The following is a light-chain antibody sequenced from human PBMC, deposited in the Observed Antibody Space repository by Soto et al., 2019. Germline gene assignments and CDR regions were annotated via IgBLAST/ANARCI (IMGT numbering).Light chain of an antibody. V-gene: IGKV2-28*01. CDR1: PSLLHSNGYNY. CDR2: LGS. CDR3: MQALQAPLT. Sequence: DSVMSQSPLSLPVTPGEPASSSCMSSPSLLHSNGYNYLDWYLQKPGQSPQLLIYLGSNRASGVPDRFSGSGSGTDFTLKISRVEAEDVGVYYCMQALQAPLTFGQGTKVDIK. J-gene: IGKJ1*01.